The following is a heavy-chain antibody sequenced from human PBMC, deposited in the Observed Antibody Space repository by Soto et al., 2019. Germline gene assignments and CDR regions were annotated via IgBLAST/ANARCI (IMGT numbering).Heavy chain of an antibody. CDR1: GFTFSSYA. CDR3: AKAVGYYHILSGYSPGDWFDP. Sequence: GGSLRLSCAASGFTFSSYAMSGVRQAPGKGLEWVSAISGSVGSTYYADSVKGRFTISRDNSKNTLYLQMNSLRAEDTAGYYCAKAVGYYHILSGYSPGDWFDPWGQVASVPVS. J-gene: IGHJ5*02. CDR2: ISGSVGST. D-gene: IGHD3-9*01. V-gene: IGHV3-23*01.